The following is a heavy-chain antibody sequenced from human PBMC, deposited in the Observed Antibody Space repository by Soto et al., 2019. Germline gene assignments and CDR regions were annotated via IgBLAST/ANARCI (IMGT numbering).Heavy chain of an antibody. D-gene: IGHD3-22*01. V-gene: IGHV1-69*13. J-gene: IGHJ6*02. Sequence: SVKVSCKASGGTFSSYAISWVRQAPGQGLEWMGGIIPIFGTANYAQKFQGRVTITADESTSTAYMELSSLRSEDTAVYYCARGKPPHYYDSSGYYYYYYGMDVWGQGTTVTVSS. CDR2: IIPIFGTA. CDR1: GGTFSSYA. CDR3: ARGKPPHYYDSSGYYYYYYGMDV.